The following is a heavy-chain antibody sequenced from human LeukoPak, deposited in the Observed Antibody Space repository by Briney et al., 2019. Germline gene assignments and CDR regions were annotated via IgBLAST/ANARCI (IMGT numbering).Heavy chain of an antibody. V-gene: IGHV1-18*01. CDR3: AGSRGYDILTGYSIGYNWFDP. J-gene: IGHJ5*02. CDR2: ISAYNGNT. Sequence: ASVKVSCKASGYTFTSYGISWVRQAPGQGLEWMGWISAYNGNTNYAQKLQGRVTMTTDTSTSTAYMELRSLRSGDTAVYYCAGSRGYDILTGYSIGYNWFDPWGQGTLVTVSS. CDR1: GYTFTSYG. D-gene: IGHD3-9*01.